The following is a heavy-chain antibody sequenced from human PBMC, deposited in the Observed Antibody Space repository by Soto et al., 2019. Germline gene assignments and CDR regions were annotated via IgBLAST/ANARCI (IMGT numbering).Heavy chain of an antibody. Sequence: GGSLRLSCAASGFTFSSYGMHWVRQAPGKGLEWVAVISYDGSNKYYADSVKGRFTISRDNSKNTLYLQMNSLRAEDTAVYYCAKGYRGRWFGELLSTPESWGQGTTVTVSS. CDR2: ISYDGSNK. CDR3: AKGYRGRWFGELLSTPES. J-gene: IGHJ6*02. V-gene: IGHV3-30*18. D-gene: IGHD3-10*01. CDR1: GFTFSSYG.